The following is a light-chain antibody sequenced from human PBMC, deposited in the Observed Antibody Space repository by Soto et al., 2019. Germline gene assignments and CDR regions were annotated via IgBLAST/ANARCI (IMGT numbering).Light chain of an antibody. CDR2: GAS. V-gene: IGKV3-15*01. CDR3: QQYNKWPLT. CDR1: QSLGTY. Sequence: EIVMTQSPGALSVSPGERATLSCRASQSLGTYLAWYQQKPGQIPRLLIYGASTRATGIPARFSGRGSGTEFSLTISSLQSEDSAVYYCQQYNKWPLTFGGGTKGEIK. J-gene: IGKJ4*01.